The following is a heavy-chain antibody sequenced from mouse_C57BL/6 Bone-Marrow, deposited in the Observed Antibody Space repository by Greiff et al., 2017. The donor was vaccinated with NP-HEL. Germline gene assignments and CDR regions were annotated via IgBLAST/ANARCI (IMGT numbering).Heavy chain of an antibody. Sequence: VQLQQSGAELVRPGTSVKVSCKASGYAFTNYLIEWVKQRPGQGLEWIGVIYPGSGGTNYNEKFKGKATLTVDKSSSTAYMQLSSRTSEDSAVYYYAGVYDSYYWYFDVWGTGTTVTVSS. V-gene: IGHV1-54*01. CDR1: GYAFTNYL. CDR3: AGVYDSYYWYFDV. D-gene: IGHD2-12*01. J-gene: IGHJ1*03. CDR2: IYPGSGGT.